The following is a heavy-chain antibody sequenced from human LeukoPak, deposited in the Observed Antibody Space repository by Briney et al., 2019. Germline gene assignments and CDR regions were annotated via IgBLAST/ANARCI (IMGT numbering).Heavy chain of an antibody. J-gene: IGHJ4*02. Sequence: SETLSLTCTVSGDSISSYYWSWIRQPPGKGLEWIGYIYYSGGTDYNPSLKSRVTISVDTSKNQFSLKLTSVTAADTAVYYCARHLYGSGSYDYWGQGTLVTVSS. D-gene: IGHD3-10*01. V-gene: IGHV4-59*08. CDR2: IYYSGGT. CDR1: GDSISSYY. CDR3: ARHLYGSGSYDY.